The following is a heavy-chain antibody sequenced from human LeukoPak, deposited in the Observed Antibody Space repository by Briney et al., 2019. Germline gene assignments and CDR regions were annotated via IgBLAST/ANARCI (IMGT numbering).Heavy chain of an antibody. J-gene: IGHJ4*02. CDR1: GFTFSTYA. D-gene: IGHD5-18*01. V-gene: IGHV3-23*01. CDR2: MSGSGGRI. CDR3: WIPRQPAGWHHFDY. Sequence: GGSLTLSCGASGFTFSTYAMSWVRQAPGKGLEWVSSMSGSGGRINYADSVKGRFTISRDNSRNTLYLQMNSLRVEDTAGYFLWIPRQPAGWHHFDYWGQGSLVTASS.